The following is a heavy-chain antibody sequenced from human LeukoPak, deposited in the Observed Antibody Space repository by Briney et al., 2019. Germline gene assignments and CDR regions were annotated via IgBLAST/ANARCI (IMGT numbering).Heavy chain of an antibody. CDR2: IHNSGST. Sequence: PSETLPLTCTVSGGSVRSYYWSWIRQPPGEGLEWIAYIHNSGSTNYNPSLKSRVTISVDTSKNHFSLKLSSVTAADTAVYYCVRSFSGTHFESWGQGTLVTVSS. CDR1: GGSVRSYY. J-gene: IGHJ4*02. CDR3: VRSFSGTHFES. D-gene: IGHD5-12*01. V-gene: IGHV4-59*02.